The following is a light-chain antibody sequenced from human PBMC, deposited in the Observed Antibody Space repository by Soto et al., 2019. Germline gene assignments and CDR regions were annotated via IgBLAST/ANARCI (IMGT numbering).Light chain of an antibody. Sequence: KQRPQSPSSLSASVTETVSISCLASQNIGSYLNWYQQKPGKAPTLLIYAASTLESGVPSRFSGSGSGTDFNLTISSLNPEDFATYFCQHGERIFQPFGQGTKVDI. CDR2: AAS. J-gene: IGKJ1*01. V-gene: IGKV1-39*01. CDR1: QNIGSY. CDR3: QHGERIFQP.